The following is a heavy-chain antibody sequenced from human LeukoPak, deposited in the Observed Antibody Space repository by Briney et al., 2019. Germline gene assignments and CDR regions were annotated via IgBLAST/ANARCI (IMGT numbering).Heavy chain of an antibody. CDR3: ARADAQWLGNEIGY. CDR2: ISAYNGNT. J-gene: IGHJ4*02. CDR1: GYTFTSYG. V-gene: IGHV1-18*01. Sequence: GASVKVSCKASGYTFTSYGISWVRQAPGQGLEWMGWISAYNGNTNYAQKLQGRVTMTTDTSTSTAYMELRSLRSDDTAVYYCARADAQWLGNEIGYWGQGTLVTVSS. D-gene: IGHD6-19*01.